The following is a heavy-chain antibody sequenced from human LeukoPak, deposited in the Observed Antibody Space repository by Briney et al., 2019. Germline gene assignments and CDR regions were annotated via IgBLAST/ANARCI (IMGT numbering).Heavy chain of an antibody. Sequence: SETLSLTCTVSGGSISSYYWSWIRQPAGKGLEWLGRIHTSGSTDYNPSFKSRVTMSVDTSKNQFSLKVRSVTAADTAVYYCAREGSATARPFVSNDYWGQGTLVTVSS. CDR3: AREGSATARPFVSNDY. CDR2: IHTSGST. J-gene: IGHJ4*02. D-gene: IGHD6-6*01. CDR1: GGSISSYY. V-gene: IGHV4-4*07.